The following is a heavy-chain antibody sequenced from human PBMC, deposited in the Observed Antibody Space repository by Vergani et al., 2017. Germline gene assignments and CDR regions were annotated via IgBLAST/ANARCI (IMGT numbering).Heavy chain of an antibody. D-gene: IGHD3-16*02. CDR1: GYTFTSYA. Sequence: QVQLVQSGAEVKKPGASVKVSCKASGYTFTSYAMHWVRQAPGQRLERMGWINAGNGNTKYSQKFQGRVTITRDTSASTAYMELSSLRSEDTAVYYCAREGFYDYVWGSYRLRGGYYFDYWGQGTLVTVSS. J-gene: IGHJ4*02. V-gene: IGHV1-3*01. CDR3: AREGFYDYVWGSYRLRGGYYFDY. CDR2: INAGNGNT.